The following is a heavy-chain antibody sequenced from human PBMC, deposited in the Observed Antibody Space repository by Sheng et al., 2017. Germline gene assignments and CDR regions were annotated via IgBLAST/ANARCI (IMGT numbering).Heavy chain of an antibody. Sequence: EVQLVESGGGLVKPGGSLRLSCAASGFSVSSYNMNWVRQAPGKGPEWVSAISARGGSTYYADSVKGRFSISRDNAKNSIYLQMNSLRAEDTAVYYCAGYNWFDPVGPGNPGHRL. V-gene: IGHV3-21*01. CDR1: GFSVSSYN. CDR2: ISARGGST. J-gene: IGHJ5*02. CDR3: AGYNWFDP.